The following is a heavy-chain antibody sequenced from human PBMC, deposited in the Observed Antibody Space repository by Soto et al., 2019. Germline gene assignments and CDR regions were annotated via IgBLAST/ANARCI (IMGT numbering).Heavy chain of an antibody. J-gene: IGHJ4*02. CDR1: GLTVSTNY. Sequence: GGSLRLSCAAPGLTVSTNYMSWVRQAPGKGLEWVSIMYSDGRTHHADSVKGRFTISRDNSKNLLYLQMNSLRAEDTAVYYCARVTTLAFDYWGQGTLVTVSS. CDR2: MYSDGRT. V-gene: IGHV3-66*01. D-gene: IGHD3-22*01. CDR3: ARVTTLAFDY.